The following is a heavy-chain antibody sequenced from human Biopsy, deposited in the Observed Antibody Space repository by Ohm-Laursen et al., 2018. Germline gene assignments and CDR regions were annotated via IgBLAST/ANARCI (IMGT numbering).Heavy chain of an antibody. CDR2: ISASSSYI. CDR3: ATELLPPGVGGPWLDS. V-gene: IGHV3-11*06. CDR1: EFSFSDYH. D-gene: IGHD3-10*01. Sequence: SLRLSCSASEFSFSDYHMAWIRQAPGKGLEWVSSISASSSYIYYADSVKGRFTVSRDNTKNTLYLQMNSLRAADTAIYFCATELLPPGVGGPWLDSWGQGTPVTVSS. J-gene: IGHJ5*01.